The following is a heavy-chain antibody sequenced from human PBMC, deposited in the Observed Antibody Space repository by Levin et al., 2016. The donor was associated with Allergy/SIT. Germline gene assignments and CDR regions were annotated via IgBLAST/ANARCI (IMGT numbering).Heavy chain of an antibody. Sequence: GESLKISCKGSGYSFTSYWIGWVRQMPGKGLEWMGIIYPGDSDTRYSPSFQGQVTISADKSISTAYLQWSSLKASDTAMYYCARRGFGDTPPDYYYYMGRLGQRDHGHRLL. V-gene: IGHV5-51*01. D-gene: IGHD3-10*01. CDR1: GYSFTSYW. J-gene: IGHJ6*03. CDR3: ARRGFGDTPPDYYYYMGR. CDR2: IYPGDSDT.